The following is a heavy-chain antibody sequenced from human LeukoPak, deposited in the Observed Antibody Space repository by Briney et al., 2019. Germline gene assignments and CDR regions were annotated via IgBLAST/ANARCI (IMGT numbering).Heavy chain of an antibody. V-gene: IGHV4-34*01. CDR1: GGSFSGYY. J-gene: IGHJ4*02. D-gene: IGHD2-2*01. Sequence: PSETLSLTCAVYGGSFSGYYWSWIRQPPGKGLEWIGEINHSGSTNYNPSLKSRVTISVDTSKNQFSLKLSSATAADTAVYYCAGGRPARYDYWGQGTLVTVSS. CDR3: AGGRPARYDY. CDR2: INHSGST.